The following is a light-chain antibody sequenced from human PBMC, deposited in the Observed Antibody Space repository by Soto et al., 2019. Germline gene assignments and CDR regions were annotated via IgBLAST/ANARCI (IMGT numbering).Light chain of an antibody. Sequence: DIQMTQSPSTLSASWVDRVTITCXASQGISGWLAWYQQKAGKAPRLLIFDASSLMSGVPSRFSGSGYGTEFTLTINRLQPDDSATYYCQQYDSFSVWTFGQGTKVDIK. V-gene: IGKV1-5*01. CDR3: QQYDSFSVWT. CDR1: QGISGW. CDR2: DAS. J-gene: IGKJ1*01.